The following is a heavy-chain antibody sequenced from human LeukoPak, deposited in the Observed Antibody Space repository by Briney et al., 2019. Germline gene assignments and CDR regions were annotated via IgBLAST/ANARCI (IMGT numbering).Heavy chain of an antibody. D-gene: IGHD6-13*01. CDR1: GFTFSSHW. CDR3: ARDGTAPGVYFDY. J-gene: IGHJ4*02. Sequence: GGSLSLSCAASGFTFSSHWMSWVRQTPGQGLEWVANINQEGSEKYYLDSVKGRFTISRDNAKNSLYLQMNSLRAEDTAVYYCARDGTAPGVYFDYWGQGTLVTVSS. CDR2: INQEGSEK. V-gene: IGHV3-7*01.